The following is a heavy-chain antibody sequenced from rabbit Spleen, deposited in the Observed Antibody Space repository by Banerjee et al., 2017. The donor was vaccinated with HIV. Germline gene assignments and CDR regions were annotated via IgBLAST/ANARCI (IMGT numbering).Heavy chain of an antibody. CDR2: INTGSGSA. CDR3: ARDTSSSFSSYGMDL. J-gene: IGHJ6*01. V-gene: IGHV1S40*01. Sequence: QSLEESGGGLVQPGGSLTLSCKASGFDFSSYYMTWVRQAPGKGLEWIGCINTGSGSAYYASWVKGRFTISKTSSTTVTLQLTSLTAADTATYFCARDTSSSFSSYGMDLWGPGTLVTVS. CDR1: GFDFSSYY. D-gene: IGHD1-1*01.